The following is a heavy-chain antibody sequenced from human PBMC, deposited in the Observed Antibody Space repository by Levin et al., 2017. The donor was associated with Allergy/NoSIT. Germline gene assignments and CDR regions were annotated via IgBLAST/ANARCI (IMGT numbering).Heavy chain of an antibody. V-gene: IGHV3-72*01. CDR1: GFTFSAHY. D-gene: IGHD6-13*01. J-gene: IGHJ4*02. Sequence: SCAASGFTFSAHYMDWVRQAPGKGLEWVCRTRNKVYGYTTEYAASVKGRFSISRDDSKNSLYLQMNSLKTEDTAVYYCTRVYSSDWSGSYFDYWGQGALVTVPS. CDR2: TRNKVYGYTT. CDR3: TRVYSSDWSGSYFDY.